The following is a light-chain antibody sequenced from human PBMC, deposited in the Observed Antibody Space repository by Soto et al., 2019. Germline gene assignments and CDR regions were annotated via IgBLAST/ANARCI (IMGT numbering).Light chain of an antibody. CDR2: GVS. CDR3: NSYAGTSYV. V-gene: IGLV2-14*01. Sequence: QSALTQPASVSGSPGQSITISCTGTSSDVGSYNYVSWYQQYPGKAPKLMIYGVSNRPSGVSNRFSGSKSGNTASLTISGLQAEAEADYYCNSYAGTSYVFGTGTKVTVL. CDR1: SSDVGSYNY. J-gene: IGLJ1*01.